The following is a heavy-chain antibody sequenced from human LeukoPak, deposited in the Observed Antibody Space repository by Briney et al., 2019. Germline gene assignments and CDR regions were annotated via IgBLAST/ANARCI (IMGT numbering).Heavy chain of an antibody. Sequence: GGSLRLSCAASGFKFRSFSVTWVRQARGKGLEGVSTVTRSGGSTYYADAVKGRYTNSRDNSKNTLYLQMSSLRAEDTAVYYCAKTIGAIDRDFWRRGTRVTVPS. V-gene: IGHV3-23*01. D-gene: IGHD2-2*02. CDR3: AKTIGAIDRDF. CDR2: VTRSGGST. CDR1: GFKFRSFS. J-gene: IGHJ4*02.